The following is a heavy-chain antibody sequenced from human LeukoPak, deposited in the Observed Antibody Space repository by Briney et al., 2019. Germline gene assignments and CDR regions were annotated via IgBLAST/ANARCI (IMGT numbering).Heavy chain of an antibody. CDR1: GGTFSSYA. J-gene: IGHJ4*02. CDR2: IIPIFGTA. CDR3: ARDAYDYVWGSYLPFDY. Sequence: GASVKVSCKASGGTFSSYAISWVRPAPGQGLEWMGGIIPIFGTANYAQKFQGRVTITTDESTSTAYMELSSLRSEDTAVYYCARDAYDYVWGSYLPFDYWGQGTLVTVSS. D-gene: IGHD3-16*02. V-gene: IGHV1-69*05.